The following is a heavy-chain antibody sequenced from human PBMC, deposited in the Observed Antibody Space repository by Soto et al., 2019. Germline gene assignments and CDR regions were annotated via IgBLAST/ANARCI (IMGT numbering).Heavy chain of an antibody. D-gene: IGHD2-2*01. V-gene: IGHV3-30*14. CDR3: ARSSGYCSSTSCHYYGMDV. Sequence: GGSLRLSCAASGFTFSSYAMHWVRQAPGKGLEWVAVISYDGSNKYYADSVKGRFTISKDTSKNQVVLTMTNMDPVDTATYYCARSSGYCSSTSCHYYGMDVWGQGTTVTVSS. CDR1: GFTFSSYA. J-gene: IGHJ6*02. CDR2: ISYDGSNK.